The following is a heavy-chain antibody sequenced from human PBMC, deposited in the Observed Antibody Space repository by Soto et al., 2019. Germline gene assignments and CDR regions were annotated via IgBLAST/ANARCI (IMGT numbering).Heavy chain of an antibody. J-gene: IGHJ5*02. D-gene: IGHD4-17*01. CDR3: ARVGVRDGDYGVSRFDP. CDR2: INHSGTT. CDR1: GGSFSGYY. V-gene: IGHV4-34*01. Sequence: QVQLQQWGAGLLKPSETLSLTCAVYGGSFSGYYWSWIRQPPGKGLEWIGEINHSGTTNYNPSLKSRVTISVDTSKIHFSLKLSSVTAADTAVYYCARVGVRDGDYGVSRFDPWGQGTLVTVSS.